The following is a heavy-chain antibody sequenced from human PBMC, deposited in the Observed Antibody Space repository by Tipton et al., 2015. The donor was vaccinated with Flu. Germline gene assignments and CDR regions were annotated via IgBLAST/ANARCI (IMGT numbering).Heavy chain of an antibody. J-gene: IGHJ5*02. Sequence: TLSLTCTVSGGSISSYYWSWIRQPPGKGLEWIGYIYYIGSTNYNPSLKSRVTILVDTSKNQFSLRLSSVTSAETAVYFCARVKATRSPYAPWGQGTLVTVSS. CDR3: ARVKATRSPYAP. CDR1: GGSISSYY. V-gene: IGHV4-59*12. CDR2: IYYIGST.